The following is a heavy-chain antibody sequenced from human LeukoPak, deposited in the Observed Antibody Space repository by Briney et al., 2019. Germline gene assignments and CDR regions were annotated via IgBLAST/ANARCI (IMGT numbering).Heavy chain of an antibody. CDR2: IYSGGST. D-gene: IGHD4-17*01. CDR1: GFTVSSDY. Sequence: GGSLRLSCAASGFTVSSDYMSWVRLAPGKGLEWVSVIYSGGSTYYADSVKGRFTISRDNSKNTLYLQMNSLRAEDTAVYYCASIDGDYVAFDIWGQGTKVTVSS. V-gene: IGHV3-53*01. J-gene: IGHJ3*02. CDR3: ASIDGDYVAFDI.